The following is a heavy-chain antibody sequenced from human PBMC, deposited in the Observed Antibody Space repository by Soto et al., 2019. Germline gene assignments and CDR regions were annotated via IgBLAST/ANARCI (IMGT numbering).Heavy chain of an antibody. D-gene: IGHD3-16*01. Sequence: QVQLQESGPGLVKPSETLSLTRTVSGDSITTSFWGWIRQPPGKGLEWIGYMFHTGTTKYNPSLESRVTLSVDTSKNQFSLNLSSVTAADTAVYFCARFGRGGFAPWGQGTMVSVSS. CDR3: ARFGRGGFAP. CDR2: MFHTGTT. V-gene: IGHV4-59*12. CDR1: GDSITTSF. J-gene: IGHJ3*01.